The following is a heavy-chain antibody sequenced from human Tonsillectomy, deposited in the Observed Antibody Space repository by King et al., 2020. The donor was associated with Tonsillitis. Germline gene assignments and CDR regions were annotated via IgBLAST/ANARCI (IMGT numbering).Heavy chain of an antibody. D-gene: IGHD2-2*01. CDR2: INPSGGST. V-gene: IGHV1-46*03. CDR1: GYTFTSYY. J-gene: IGHJ6*02. Sequence: QLVQSGAEVKKPGASVKVSCKASGYTFTSYYMHWVRQAPGQGLEWMGIINPSGGSTSYAQKFQGRVTMTRDTSTSTVYMELSSLRSEDTAVYYCARGSVVVVTAALPNYYGMDVWGQGTTVTVSS. CDR3: ARGSVVVVTAALPNYYGMDV.